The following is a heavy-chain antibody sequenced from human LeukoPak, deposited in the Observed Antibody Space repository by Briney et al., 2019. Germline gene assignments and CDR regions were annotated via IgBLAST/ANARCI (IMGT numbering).Heavy chain of an antibody. D-gene: IGHD1-26*01. Sequence: WLRLINPNSGGTNYAQKFHGTVTMTRHTSISTAYMELSRLRSDDTAVYYCARVGSIVDYWGQGTLLTVSS. J-gene: IGHJ4*02. V-gene: IGHV1-2*06. CDR2: INPNSGGT. CDR3: ARVGSIVDY.